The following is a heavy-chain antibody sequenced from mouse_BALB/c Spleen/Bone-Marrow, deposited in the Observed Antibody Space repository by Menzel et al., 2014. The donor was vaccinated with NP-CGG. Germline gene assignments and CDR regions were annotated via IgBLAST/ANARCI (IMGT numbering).Heavy chain of an antibody. CDR2: INPSNGGT. V-gene: IGHV1S81*02. Sequence: VKLMESGAELVKPGASVKLSCKASGYTFTSYYMYWVKQRPGQGLEWIGEINPSNGGTNFNEKFKNKATLTVDKSSSTAYMQLSSLIFEDSAVYYCTRSNGNWFAYWGQGTLVTASA. CDR3: TRSNGNWFAY. J-gene: IGHJ3*01. D-gene: IGHD2-1*01. CDR1: GYTFTSYY.